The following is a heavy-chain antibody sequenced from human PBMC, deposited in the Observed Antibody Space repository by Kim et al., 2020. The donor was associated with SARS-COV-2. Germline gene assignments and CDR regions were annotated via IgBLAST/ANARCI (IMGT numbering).Heavy chain of an antibody. CDR3: ARGAIAATLRYYYYGMDV. V-gene: IGHV1-8*01. CDR2: MNPNSGNT. CDR1: GYTITSYD. J-gene: IGHJ6*01. D-gene: IGHD6-13*01. Sequence: ASVKVSCKASGYTITSYDINWVRQATGQGLEWMGWMNPNSGNTGYAQKFQGRVTMTRNTSISTAYMELSSLRSEDTAVYYCARGAIAATLRYYYYGMDVWRQETTVTVSS.